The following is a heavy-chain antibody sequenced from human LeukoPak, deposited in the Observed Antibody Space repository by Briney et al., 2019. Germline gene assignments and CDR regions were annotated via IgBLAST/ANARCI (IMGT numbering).Heavy chain of an antibody. J-gene: IGHJ4*02. CDR3: ARGSRRLADFHY. V-gene: IGHV4-39*01. CDR2: ISYSGST. D-gene: IGHD1-26*01. Sequence: SETLSLTCTVSGDSISSSDYYWGWIRQPPGKGLGWIGTISYSGSTYYNPSLQSRVTISVDTSKNQFSLELSSVTAADTAVYYCARGSRRLADFHYWGQGTLVTVSS. CDR1: GDSISSSDYY.